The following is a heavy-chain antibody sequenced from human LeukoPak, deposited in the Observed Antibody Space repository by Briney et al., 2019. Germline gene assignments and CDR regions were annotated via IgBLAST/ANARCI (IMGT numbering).Heavy chain of an antibody. CDR1: GFTFSSYW. Sequence: GGSLRLSCAASGFTFSSYWMHWVRQAPGKGLVWVSRINSDGSSTSYADFVKGRFTISRDNAKNTLYLQMNSLRAEDTAVYYCATSVEMATADYWGQGTLVTVSS. CDR3: ATSVEMATADY. D-gene: IGHD5-24*01. CDR2: INSDGSST. V-gene: IGHV3-74*01. J-gene: IGHJ4*02.